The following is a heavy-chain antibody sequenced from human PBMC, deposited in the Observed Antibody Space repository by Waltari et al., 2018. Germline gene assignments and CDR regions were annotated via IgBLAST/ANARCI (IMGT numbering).Heavy chain of an antibody. Sequence: QVQLVQSGAEVKKPGASVKVSCKASGYTFTSYDINWVRQATGQGLEWMGWINPNSGNTGYAQKFQGRVTMTRNTSISTAYKELSSLRSEDTAVYYCARGTQWLRLPTVYYYYGMDVWGQGTTVTVSS. CDR1: GYTFTSYD. D-gene: IGHD5-12*01. J-gene: IGHJ6*02. CDR3: ARGTQWLRLPTVYYYYGMDV. V-gene: IGHV1-8*01. CDR2: INPNSGNT.